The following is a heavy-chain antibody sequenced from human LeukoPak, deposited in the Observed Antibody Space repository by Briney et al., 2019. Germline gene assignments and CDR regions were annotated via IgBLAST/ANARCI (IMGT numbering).Heavy chain of an antibody. CDR3: ARGRIVVVVAATPAFDP. V-gene: IGHV1-8*02. CDR1: GGTFISYA. J-gene: IGHJ5*02. Sequence: ASVKVSCKASGGTFISYAISWVRQAPGQGLEWMGWMNPNSGNTGYAQKFQGRVTMTRNTSISTAYMELSSLRSEDTAVYYCARGRIVVVVAATPAFDPWGQGTLVTVSS. D-gene: IGHD2-15*01. CDR2: MNPNSGNT.